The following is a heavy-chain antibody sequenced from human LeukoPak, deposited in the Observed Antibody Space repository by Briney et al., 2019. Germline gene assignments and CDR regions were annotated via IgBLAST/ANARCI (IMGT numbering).Heavy chain of an antibody. V-gene: IGHV1-18*01. Sequence: ASVKVSCKASGYTFTSYGISWVRQAPGQGLEWMGWISAYNGNTNYAQKLQGRVTMTTDTSTSTAYMELRSLRSDDTAVYYCARPSDVVGGPLGYMDVWGKGTTVTVSS. CDR1: GYTFTSYG. CDR2: ISAYNGNT. D-gene: IGHD3-10*01. J-gene: IGHJ6*03. CDR3: ARPSDVVGGPLGYMDV.